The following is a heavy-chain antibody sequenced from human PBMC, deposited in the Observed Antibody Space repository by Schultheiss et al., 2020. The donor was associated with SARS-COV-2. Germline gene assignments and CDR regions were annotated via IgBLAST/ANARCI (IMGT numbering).Heavy chain of an antibody. Sequence: GGSLRLSCVASGLTFSKYWMSWVRQVPGKGLEWVANIKQDGNEKYYVDSVKVRFNISRDNAKNSLYLQMDSLRDEDTAVYYCASRAWGRFFDPWGQGTLVTVSS. CDR2: IKQDGNEK. CDR1: GLTFSKYW. D-gene: IGHD3-16*01. V-gene: IGHV3-7*03. J-gene: IGHJ5*02. CDR3: ASRAWGRFFDP.